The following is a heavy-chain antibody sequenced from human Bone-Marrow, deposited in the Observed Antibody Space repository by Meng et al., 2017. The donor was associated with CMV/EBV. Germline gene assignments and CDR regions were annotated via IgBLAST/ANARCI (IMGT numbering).Heavy chain of an antibody. CDR1: TVSSYA. CDR3: ARDMRGYCSSTSCPRWFDP. D-gene: IGHD2-2*01. Sequence: TVSSYAISWVRQAPGQGLEWMGWISAYNGNTNYAQKLQGRVTMTTDTSTSTAYMELRSLRSDDTAVYYCARDMRGYCSSTSCPRWFDPWGQGTLVTVSS. J-gene: IGHJ5*02. CDR2: ISAYNGNT. V-gene: IGHV1-18*01.